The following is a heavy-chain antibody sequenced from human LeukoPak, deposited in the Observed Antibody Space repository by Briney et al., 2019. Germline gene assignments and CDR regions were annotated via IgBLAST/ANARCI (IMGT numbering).Heavy chain of an antibody. D-gene: IGHD6-13*01. CDR3: ASEVAAAGLDY. Sequence: ASVKVSCKASGGTFSSYAISWVRQAPGQGLEWMGGIIPIFGTANYAQKFQGRVTITTDESTSTAYMELSSLRSEDTAVYYCASEVAAAGLDYWGQGTLATVSS. J-gene: IGHJ4*02. CDR2: IIPIFGTA. CDR1: GGTFSSYA. V-gene: IGHV1-69*05.